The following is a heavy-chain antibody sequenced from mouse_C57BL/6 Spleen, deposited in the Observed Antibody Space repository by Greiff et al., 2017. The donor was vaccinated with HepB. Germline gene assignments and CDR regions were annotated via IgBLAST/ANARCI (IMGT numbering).Heavy chain of an antibody. J-gene: IGHJ1*03. Sequence: VQLQQPGAELVMPGASVKLSCKASGYTFTSYWMHWVKQRPGQGLEWIGEIDPSDSYTNYNQKFKGKSTLTVDKSSSTAYMQLSSLTAEDSAVYYCARRRYGSSYGWYFEVWGTGTTVTVAS. CDR1: GYTFTSYW. V-gene: IGHV1-69*01. CDR2: IDPSDSYT. CDR3: ARRRYGSSYGWYFEV. D-gene: IGHD1-1*01.